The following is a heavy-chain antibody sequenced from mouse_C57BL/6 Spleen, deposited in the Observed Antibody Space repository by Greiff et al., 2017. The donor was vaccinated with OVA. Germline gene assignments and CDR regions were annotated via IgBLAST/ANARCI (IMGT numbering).Heavy chain of an antibody. V-gene: IGHV5-6*01. CDR2: ISSGGSYT. J-gene: IGHJ1*03. D-gene: IGHD2-2*01. CDR1: GFTFSSYG. Sequence: EVKVVESGGDLVKPGGSLKLSCAASGFTFSSYGMSWVRQTPDKRLEWVATISSGGSYTYYPDSVKGRFTISRDNAKNTLYLQMSSLKSEDTAMYYCARLYGYVPYWYFDVWGTGTTVTVSS. CDR3: ARLYGYVPYWYFDV.